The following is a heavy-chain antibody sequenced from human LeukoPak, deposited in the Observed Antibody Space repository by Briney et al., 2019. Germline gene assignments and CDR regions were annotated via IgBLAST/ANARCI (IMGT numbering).Heavy chain of an antibody. CDR1: GYSFTSYW. J-gene: IGHJ4*02. D-gene: IGHD5-18*01. CDR3: VRHEYSSGKRYFDY. V-gene: IGHV5-51*01. CDR2: IYPGDSDT. Sequence: GESLKISCKGSGYSFTSYWIGWVRQMPGKGLECMGIIYPGDSDTRYYPSFQGQVTISDDKSISTAYLQWSSLKASDTAIYYCVRHEYSSGKRYFDYWGQGTLVTVSS.